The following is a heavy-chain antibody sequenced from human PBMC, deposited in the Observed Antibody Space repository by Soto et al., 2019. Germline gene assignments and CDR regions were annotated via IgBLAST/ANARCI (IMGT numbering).Heavy chain of an antibody. D-gene: IGHD1-7*01. CDR2: IYRTGST. J-gene: IGHJ4*02. CDR3: ASWDPGTSVDY. Sequence: SETLSLTCAVSGGSFASNNWLTWGRQPPGQGLEWIGEIYRTGSTNYNPSLKSRVTISLDKSENQFSLKVTSLTAADTAVYYCASWDPGTSVDYWGQGTLVTVSS. CDR1: GGSFASNNW. V-gene: IGHV4-4*02.